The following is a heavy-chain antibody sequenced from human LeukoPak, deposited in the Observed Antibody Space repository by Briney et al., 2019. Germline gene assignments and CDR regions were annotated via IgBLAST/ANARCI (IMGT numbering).Heavy chain of an antibody. CDR1: GFTFSSYA. J-gene: IGHJ4*02. V-gene: IGHV3-23*01. Sequence: GGSLRLSCAASGFTFSSYAMSRVRQAPGKGLEWVSAISGSGGSTYYADSVKGRFTISRDNSKNTLYLQMNSLRAEDTAVYYCAKLGTVTTSEFDYWGQGTLVTVSS. D-gene: IGHD4-17*01. CDR3: AKLGTVTTSEFDY. CDR2: ISGSGGST.